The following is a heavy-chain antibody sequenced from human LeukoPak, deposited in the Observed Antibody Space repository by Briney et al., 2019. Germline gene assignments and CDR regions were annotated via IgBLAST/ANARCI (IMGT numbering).Heavy chain of an antibody. Sequence: ASVKVSCKASGYTFTGYHMHWVRQAPGQGLEWMGWINPNSGGTNYAQKFQGRVTMTRDTSISTAYMELSRLRSDDTAVYYCARDRITMVRGVIRINWFDPWGQGTLVTVSS. D-gene: IGHD3-10*01. J-gene: IGHJ5*02. CDR3: ARDRITMVRGVIRINWFDP. CDR2: INPNSGGT. V-gene: IGHV1-2*02. CDR1: GYTFTGYH.